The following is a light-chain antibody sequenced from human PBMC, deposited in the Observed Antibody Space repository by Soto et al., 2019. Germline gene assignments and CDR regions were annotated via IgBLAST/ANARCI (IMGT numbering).Light chain of an antibody. Sequence: EIALTQSPGNLCLWPGERASLXCRASQSVSSNFLAWFQQKPGQAPRLLIYGASNRDTGITERFSGSGSGKDFNLTISRLEPEDFAVYDCQQYGSSGTFGQGTKVDIK. V-gene: IGKV3-20*01. CDR1: QSVSSNF. J-gene: IGKJ1*01. CDR3: QQYGSSGT. CDR2: GAS.